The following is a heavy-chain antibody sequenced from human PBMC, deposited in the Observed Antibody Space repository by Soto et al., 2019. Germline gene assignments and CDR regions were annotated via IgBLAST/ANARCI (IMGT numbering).Heavy chain of an antibody. V-gene: IGHV4-61*01. CDR1: GASLTSGSYY. Sequence: QVQLQESGPGLVRPSETLSLTCTVSGASLTSGSYYWSWVRQPPGKGLEWIAYIYRSGSTNYNPSLKSRATISVDTSKNLFSLRLTSVTPADTAMYYCARWKYSYADLPGDWFDSWGQGTLVTVSS. J-gene: IGHJ5*01. CDR3: ARWKYSYADLPGDWFDS. D-gene: IGHD3-16*01. CDR2: IYRSGST.